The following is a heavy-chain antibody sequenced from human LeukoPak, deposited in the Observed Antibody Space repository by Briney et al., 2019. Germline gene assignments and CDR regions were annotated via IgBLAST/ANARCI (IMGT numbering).Heavy chain of an antibody. CDR1: RFTFSSYA. CDR3: ARDHAAFDI. J-gene: IGHJ3*02. CDR2: ISYDGSNK. V-gene: IGHV3-30*01. Sequence: GGSLRLSCAASRFTFSSYAMHWVRQAPGKGLEWVAAISYDGSNKYYADSVKGRFTISRDNSKNTLYLQMNSLRAEDTAVYYCARDHAAFDIWGQGTMVTVSS.